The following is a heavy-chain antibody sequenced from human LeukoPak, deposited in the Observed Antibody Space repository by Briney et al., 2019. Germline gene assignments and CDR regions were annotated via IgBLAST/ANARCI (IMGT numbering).Heavy chain of an antibody. CDR3: ARQAAIVVVPAARAWFDP. V-gene: IGHV4-39*01. Sequence: SETVSLTCTVSGGSISSSSYYWGWIRQPPGKGLEWIGSIYYSGSTYYNPSLKSRVTISVDTSKNQFSLKLSSVTAADTAVYYCARQAAIVVVPAARAWFDPWGQGTLVTVSS. CDR2: IYYSGST. J-gene: IGHJ5*02. D-gene: IGHD2-2*01. CDR1: GGSISSSSYY.